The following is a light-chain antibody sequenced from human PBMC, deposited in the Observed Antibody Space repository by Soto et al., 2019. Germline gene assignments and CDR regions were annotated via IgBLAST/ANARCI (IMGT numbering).Light chain of an antibody. CDR2: GAS. Sequence: EIVLTQSPGTLSLSPGERATLSCRASQSVSSSYLAWYQQKPGQAPRLLIYGASSRATGIPDRLSGSGSGTDFTLTISRMESEVFAVYFCQQYGSSPQPITFGQGKRLEIK. CDR1: QSVSSSY. CDR3: QQYGSSPQPIT. V-gene: IGKV3-20*01. J-gene: IGKJ5*01.